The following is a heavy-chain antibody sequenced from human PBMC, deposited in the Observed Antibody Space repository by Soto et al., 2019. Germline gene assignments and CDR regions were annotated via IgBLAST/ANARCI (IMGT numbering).Heavy chain of an antibody. V-gene: IGHV3-30-3*01. D-gene: IGHD6-13*01. Sequence: QVQLVESGGGVVQPGRSLRLSCAASGFSFSAYTMHWVRQVPGKGLEWVAVISFGGNSKYYADSVKGRFTISRDNSDNTLDLQMNHLREDDTALYYFERAGYSSSQGDYFYCMDVWGQGTTVTVSS. CDR1: GFSFSAYT. CDR3: ERAGYSSSQGDYFYCMDV. CDR2: ISFGGNSK. J-gene: IGHJ6*02.